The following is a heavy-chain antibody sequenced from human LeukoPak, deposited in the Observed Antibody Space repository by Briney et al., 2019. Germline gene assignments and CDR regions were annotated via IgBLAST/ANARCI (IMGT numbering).Heavy chain of an antibody. CDR1: GFTFSNAW. V-gene: IGHV3-15*01. Sequence: GGSLRLSCEVSGFTFSNAWMSWVRQAPGKGLEWVGRIKSNNDGGTRDYAVPVKGRFSISRDDSKNTVYLQMNSLKTEDTAVYYCASDSYSPEYFQHWGQGTLVTVSS. D-gene: IGHD2-21*02. J-gene: IGHJ1*01. CDR2: IKSNNDGGTR. CDR3: ASDSYSPEYFQH.